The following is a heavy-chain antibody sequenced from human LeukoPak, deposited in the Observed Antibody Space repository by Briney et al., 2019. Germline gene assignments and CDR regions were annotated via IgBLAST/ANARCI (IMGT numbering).Heavy chain of an antibody. Sequence: PGGSLRLSCAASGFTFSSYWMHWVRQAPGKGLEWVANIKQDGSEKYYVDSVKGRFTISRDNAENSLYVQMNSLRAEDTAVYYCTRERNWSDHYYYYYMDVWGKGTTVTISS. D-gene: IGHD1-1*01. V-gene: IGHV3-7*01. CDR2: IKQDGSEK. CDR3: TRERNWSDHYYYYYMDV. J-gene: IGHJ6*03. CDR1: GFTFSSYW.